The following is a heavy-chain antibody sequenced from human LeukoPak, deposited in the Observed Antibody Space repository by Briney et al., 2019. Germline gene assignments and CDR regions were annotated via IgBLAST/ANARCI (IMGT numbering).Heavy chain of an antibody. CDR3: ARDLFPDYYGSGSYSSPTDY. D-gene: IGHD3-10*01. CDR2: TNPFNGNT. Sequence: EASVKVSCKASGYTFANYVIGWVRQAPGQGLEWMGWTNPFNGNTNNAQNFQGRVTVTTDTSTSTAYMELRSLRSDDTAVYYCARDLFPDYYGSGSYSSPTDYWGQGTLVIVSS. V-gene: IGHV1-18*01. J-gene: IGHJ4*01. CDR1: GYTFANYV.